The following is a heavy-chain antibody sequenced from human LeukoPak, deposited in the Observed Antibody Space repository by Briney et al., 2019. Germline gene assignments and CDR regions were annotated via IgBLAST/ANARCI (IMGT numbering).Heavy chain of an antibody. CDR2: ISGSGGST. Sequence: SGGSLRLSCAASGFTFSSYAMSWVRQAPGKGLEWVSAISGSGGSTYYADSVKGRFTISRDNSENTLYLQMNSLRAEDTAVYYCAKDLGFWFATNINWFDPWGQGTLVTVSS. CDR3: AKDLGFWFATNINWFDP. CDR1: GFTFSSYA. J-gene: IGHJ5*02. V-gene: IGHV3-23*01. D-gene: IGHD3-10*01.